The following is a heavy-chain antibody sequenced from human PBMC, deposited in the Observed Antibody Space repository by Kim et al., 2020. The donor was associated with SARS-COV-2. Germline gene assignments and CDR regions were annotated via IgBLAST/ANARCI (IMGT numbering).Heavy chain of an antibody. Sequence: GGSLRLSCAASGFAMSSYGMHWVRQAPGKGLEWVSLIWYDGGNKYYADSVKGRFTISRDNSKNTLYLQMNSLRAEDTAVYYCARDYAGSFKGFAVGAQGTTVTVSS. V-gene: IGHV3-33*01. J-gene: IGHJ6*02. CDR1: GFAMSSYG. D-gene: IGHD3-3*01. CDR2: IWYDGGNK. CDR3: ARDYAGSFKGFAV.